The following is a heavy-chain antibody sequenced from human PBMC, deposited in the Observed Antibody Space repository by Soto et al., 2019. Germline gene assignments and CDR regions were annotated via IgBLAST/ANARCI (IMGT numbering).Heavy chain of an antibody. V-gene: IGHV3-15*05. D-gene: IGHD1-26*01. CDR3: TELTPKSKWELGT. CDR1: GFTFTNAW. CDR2: IKSKTDGGTT. Sequence: GGSLRLSCAASGFTFTNAWMSWVRQAPGKGLEWVGRIKSKTDGGTTDYAGPVKGRFIISRDDSKKTLYVQMNSLKVEDTAVYYCTELTPKSKWELGTWGQGTLVTVSS. J-gene: IGHJ5*02.